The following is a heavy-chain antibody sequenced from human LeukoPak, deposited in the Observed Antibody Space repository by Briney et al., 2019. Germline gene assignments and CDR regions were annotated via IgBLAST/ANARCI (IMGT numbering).Heavy chain of an antibody. J-gene: IGHJ4*02. CDR1: GFTFSSYS. CDR2: ISSSSSYI. Sequence: PGGSLTLSCAASGFTFSSYSMNWVRQPPGKGLEWVASISSSSSYIYYADSVKGRFTISSDNAKNALYLQMNSLRAEDTAVYYFARSRSALGYFDYWGQETLVTVSS. V-gene: IGHV3-21*01. CDR3: ARSRSALGYFDY.